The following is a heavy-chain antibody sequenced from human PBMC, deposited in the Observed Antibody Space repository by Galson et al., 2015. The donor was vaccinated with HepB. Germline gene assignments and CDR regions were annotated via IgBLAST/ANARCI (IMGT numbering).Heavy chain of an antibody. Sequence: CAISGDSVSTNIVAWNWIRQSPSRGLEWLGRTYYRSKWYNDYAVSVQSRITINPDTSGNQFSLQLNSVTPEDTGVYYCTRVRHLARGMDVWGQGTTVTVSS. CDR1: GDSVSTNIVA. V-gene: IGHV6-1*01. CDR2: TYYRSKWYN. CDR3: TRVRHLARGMDV. J-gene: IGHJ6*02. D-gene: IGHD5-12*01.